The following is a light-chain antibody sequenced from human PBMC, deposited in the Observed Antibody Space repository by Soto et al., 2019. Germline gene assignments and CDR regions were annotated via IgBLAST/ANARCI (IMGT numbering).Light chain of an antibody. CDR2: GAS. CDR3: QQYGSSPRK. Sequence: EIVLTQSPGIMSLSSGERATLSCRASQTITGSYLAWYQQKPGQAPRLLIYGASVRATGIPDRFSGSGSGTDFTLTISRVEPEDFAVYYCQQYGSSPRKFGQGTKVEIK. J-gene: IGKJ1*01. V-gene: IGKV3-20*01. CDR1: QTITGSY.